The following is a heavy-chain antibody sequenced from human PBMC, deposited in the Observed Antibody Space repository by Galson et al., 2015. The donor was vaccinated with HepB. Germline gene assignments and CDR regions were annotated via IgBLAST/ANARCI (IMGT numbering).Heavy chain of an antibody. CDR2: THYRARWYS. Sequence: CAISGDSVSSNSAAWYWIRQSPSRGLEWLGRTHYRARWYSDYAVSVRSRITINADTSKNQFSLQLKYVTPEDTATYYCETVAGTIYNYRMDVWGQGATVTVSS. CDR3: ETVAGTIYNYRMDV. CDR1: GDSVSSNSAA. D-gene: IGHD2-15*01. V-gene: IGHV6-1*01. J-gene: IGHJ6*02.